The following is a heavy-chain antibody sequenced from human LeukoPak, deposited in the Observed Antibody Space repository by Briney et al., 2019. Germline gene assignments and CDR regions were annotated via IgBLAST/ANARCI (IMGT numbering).Heavy chain of an antibody. CDR2: ISYSGST. CDR1: RGSISTYH. Sequence: SETLSLTCTVSRGSISTYHWSWIRQPPEKGLEWIGYISYSGSTNYNPSLQSRVTISVSTSKNQFSLKLTSVTAADTAVYYCAREPTLTTFGYWGQGTLVTVSS. D-gene: IGHD4-17*01. J-gene: IGHJ4*02. CDR3: AREPTLTTFGY. V-gene: IGHV4-59*01.